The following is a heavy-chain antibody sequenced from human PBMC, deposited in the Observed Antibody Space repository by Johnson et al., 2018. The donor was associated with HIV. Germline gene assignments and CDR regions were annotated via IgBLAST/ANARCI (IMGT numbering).Heavy chain of an antibody. J-gene: IGHJ3*02. V-gene: IGHV3-15*01. CDR1: GFTLTNAW. D-gene: IGHD3-16*02. CDR3: ASYYVWGANRYTLEAFEN. Sequence: EVKLLESGGGLVKPGGSLRLSCAASGFTLTNAWMSWVRQAPGTGLEWVGRIKSKTDGGTKDYAAPVKGRFTISRDDSKNTLSLQINGLKTEATAIFYCASYYVWGANRYTLEAFENWGQGTMVTVSS. CDR2: IKSKTDGGTK.